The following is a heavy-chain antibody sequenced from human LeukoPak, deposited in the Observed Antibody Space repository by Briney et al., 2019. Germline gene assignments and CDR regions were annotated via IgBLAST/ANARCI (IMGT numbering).Heavy chain of an antibody. D-gene: IGHD3-22*01. CDR3: AKDSYDSSGSRYDY. Sequence: GGSLRLSCSASGFTFSSYAMSWVRQAPGVGLEWVSAISGGGGSTWYADSVKGRFTISRDNSKNTLYMQMNSLRAEDTAVYYCAKDSYDSSGSRYDYWGQGTLVTVSS. CDR2: ISGGGGST. J-gene: IGHJ4*02. CDR1: GFTFSSYA. V-gene: IGHV3-23*01.